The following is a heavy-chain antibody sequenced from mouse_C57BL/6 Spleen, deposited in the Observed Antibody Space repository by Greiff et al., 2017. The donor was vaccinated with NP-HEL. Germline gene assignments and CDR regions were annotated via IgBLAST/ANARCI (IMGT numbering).Heavy chain of an antibody. Sequence: QVQLQQPGAELVRPGTSVKLSCKASGYTFTSYWMHWVKQRPGQGLEWIGVIDPSDSYTNYNQKFKGKATLTVDTSSSTAYMQLSSLTSEDSAVYYCARSGTTVPSFAYWGQGTLVTVSA. J-gene: IGHJ3*01. V-gene: IGHV1-59*01. CDR1: GYTFTSYW. CDR2: IDPSDSYT. D-gene: IGHD1-1*01. CDR3: ARSGTTVPSFAY.